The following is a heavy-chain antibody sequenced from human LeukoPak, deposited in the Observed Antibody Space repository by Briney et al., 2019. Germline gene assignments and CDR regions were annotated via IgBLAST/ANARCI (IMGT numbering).Heavy chain of an antibody. CDR1: GFTFSRYW. CDR3: AKAAEYSSSPDFDY. V-gene: IGHV3-74*03. D-gene: IGHD6-6*01. Sequence: GGSLRLSCVASGFTFSRYWMHWVRQAPGKGLVWVSRINSDGSSITYADSVKGRFTISRDNSKNTLYLQMNSLRAEDTAVYYCAKAAEYSSSPDFDYWGQGTLVTVSS. J-gene: IGHJ4*02. CDR2: INSDGSSI.